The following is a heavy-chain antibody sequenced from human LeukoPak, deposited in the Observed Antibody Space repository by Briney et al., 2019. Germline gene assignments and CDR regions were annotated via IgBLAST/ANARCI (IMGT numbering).Heavy chain of an antibody. D-gene: IGHD6-19*01. CDR2: INPSGGST. Sequence: ASVNVSCKASGYTFTTLDINWVRQATGQGLEWMGIINPSGGSTSYAQKVRGRVTMTRDTSTSTVYMELSSLRSEDTAMYYCARGESARRDIAVAGVSDYWGQGTLVIVSS. CDR3: ARGESARRDIAVAGVSDY. CDR1: GYTFTTLD. V-gene: IGHV1-46*01. J-gene: IGHJ4*02.